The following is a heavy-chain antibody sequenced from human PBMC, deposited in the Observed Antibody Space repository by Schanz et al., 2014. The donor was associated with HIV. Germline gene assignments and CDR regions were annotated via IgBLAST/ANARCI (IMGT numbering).Heavy chain of an antibody. CDR1: GGSFSSYA. J-gene: IGHJ3*02. CDR3: ARGLKDSSSSEAFHI. CDR2: IIPIFGTA. D-gene: IGHD6-6*01. V-gene: IGHV1-69*01. Sequence: QVQLVQSGAEVKKPGSSVKVSCTASGGSFSSYAINWVRQAPGQGLEWMGGIIPIFGTANSAQRFQGRVAITADESTSTAYMELSSLRSDDTAMYYCARGLKDSSSSEAFHIWGQGTMVTVSS.